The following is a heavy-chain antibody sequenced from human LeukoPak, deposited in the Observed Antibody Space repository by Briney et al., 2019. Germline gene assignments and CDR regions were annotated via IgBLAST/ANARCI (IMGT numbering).Heavy chain of an antibody. J-gene: IGHJ4*02. D-gene: IGHD3-22*01. CDR3: ARSGVGYFYDNTGYYPLDY. Sequence: ASVKVSCKASGYTLTNYGISWVRQAPGQGLEWMGWISAYTGNTNYAQNCQGRVTMTTETSTSTVFMELRSLRSDDTAVYYCARSGVGYFYDNTGYYPLDYWGQGTLVTVSS. CDR1: GYTLTNYG. CDR2: ISAYTGNT. V-gene: IGHV1-18*01.